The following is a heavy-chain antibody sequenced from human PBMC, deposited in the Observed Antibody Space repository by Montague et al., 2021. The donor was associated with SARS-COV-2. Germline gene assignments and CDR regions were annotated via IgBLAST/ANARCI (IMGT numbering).Heavy chain of an antibody. D-gene: IGHD3-10*01. J-gene: IGHJ4*02. CDR1: GGSIGNYY. CDR3: ARSAYLDRGASYFFDF. V-gene: IGHV4-59*08. CDR2: IYYTGTT. Sequence: SETLSLTCTVSGGSIGNYYWNWIRQTPGTGLEWIGYIYYTGTTNYNPSLRGRVTISLNKANNPFSLRVKSVTAADTALYYYARSAYLDRGASYFFDFWGQGTLVAVSS.